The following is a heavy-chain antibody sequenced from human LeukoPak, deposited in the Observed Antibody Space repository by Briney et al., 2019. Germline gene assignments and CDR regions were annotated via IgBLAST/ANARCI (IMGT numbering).Heavy chain of an antibody. V-gene: IGHV3-23*01. CDR3: AKDLGQSYSGWSTSYDA. Sequence: GGSLRLSCAASGFTFSSYAMSWVRQVPGKRLEWVSAISSGAGTTGYADSVKGRFTISRVNSKSTIYLQMNSLRAEDTAIYYCAKDLGQSYSGWSTSYDAWGQGTLVTVSS. CDR2: ISSGAGTT. CDR1: GFTFSSYA. J-gene: IGHJ5*02. D-gene: IGHD6-19*01.